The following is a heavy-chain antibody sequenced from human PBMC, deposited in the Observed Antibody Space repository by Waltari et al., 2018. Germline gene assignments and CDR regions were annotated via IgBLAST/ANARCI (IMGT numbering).Heavy chain of an antibody. D-gene: IGHD3-16*01. Sequence: EVQLVESGGGLVQPGGSLRLSCAASGFTFSSYWMSWARLAPGKGLDWVANIKQDGSEKYYVDSVKGRYTISRDNAKNSLYLQMNSLRAEDTAVYYCARDSLGGEVVGAFDIWGQGTMVTVSS. CDR1: GFTFSSYW. CDR2: IKQDGSEK. CDR3: ARDSLGGEVVGAFDI. J-gene: IGHJ3*02. V-gene: IGHV3-7*01.